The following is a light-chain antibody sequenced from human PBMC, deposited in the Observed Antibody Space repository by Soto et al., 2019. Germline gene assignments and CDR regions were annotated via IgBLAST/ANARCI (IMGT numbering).Light chain of an antibody. CDR2: DAS. Sequence: EIVMTQSPATLSVSPGERATLSCRASQSVSSNLAWYQQTPGQAPRLLIYDASTRATGIPAMFSGSGSGTEYTLTISSLQSEDSAVYYCQQCSWHPFTVTFGGGTKVEIK. V-gene: IGKV3-15*01. CDR1: QSVSSN. J-gene: IGKJ4*01. CDR3: QQCSWHPFTVT.